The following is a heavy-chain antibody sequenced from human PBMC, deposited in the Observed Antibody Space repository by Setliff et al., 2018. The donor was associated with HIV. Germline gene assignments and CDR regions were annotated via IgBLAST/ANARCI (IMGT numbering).Heavy chain of an antibody. D-gene: IGHD3-16*01. CDR3: ARSGGIGNYHWDV. CDR2: ISYGSTYI. Sequence: PGGSLRLSCVASGLTFSSYCMDWFRQAPGKGLEWVSSISYGSTYIYQSDSVRGRFTISRDDAKKSLYLQMNSLGAEDTAVYYCARSGGIGNYHWDVWGKGTTVTVSS. CDR1: GLTFSSYC. V-gene: IGHV3-21*01. J-gene: IGHJ6*03.